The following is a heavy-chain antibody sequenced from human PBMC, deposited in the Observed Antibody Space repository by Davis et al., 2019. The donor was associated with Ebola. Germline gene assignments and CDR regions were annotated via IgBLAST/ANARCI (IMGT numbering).Heavy chain of an antibody. CDR1: GFTFDDYA. Sequence: PGGSLRLSCAASGFTFDDYAMHWVRQAPGKGLEWVSLISGDGGSTYYADSVKGRFTISRDNSKNSLYLQKNSLRTEDTALYYCAKDLGSSSSVVYYYYGMDVWGQGTTVTVSS. V-gene: IGHV3-43*02. CDR3: AKDLGSSSSVVYYYYGMDV. CDR2: ISGDGGST. D-gene: IGHD6-6*01. J-gene: IGHJ6*02.